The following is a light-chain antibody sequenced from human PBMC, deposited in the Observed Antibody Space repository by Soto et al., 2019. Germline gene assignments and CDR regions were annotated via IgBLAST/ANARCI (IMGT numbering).Light chain of an antibody. Sequence: EIMLKQSPATLSLSPGERATPSCRASQSVSNYLAWYQQKPGQAPRLLIYDASNRATDIPARFSGSGSGTDFTLTISRLEPEDFAVYYCQQYGSSPLTFGGGTKVDIK. CDR1: QSVSNY. CDR2: DAS. J-gene: IGKJ4*01. V-gene: IGKV3-20*01. CDR3: QQYGSSPLT.